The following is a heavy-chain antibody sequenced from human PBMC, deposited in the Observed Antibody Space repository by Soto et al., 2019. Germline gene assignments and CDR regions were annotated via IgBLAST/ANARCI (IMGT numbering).Heavy chain of an antibody. CDR3: ATSKAGVSNGPTTY. D-gene: IGHD1-26*01. CDR2: MNSDGINT. CDR1: GFTFSNYW. J-gene: IGHJ4*02. V-gene: IGHV3-74*01. Sequence: EVQLVESGGALVQPGGSLRLSCAASGFTFSNYWMHWVRQAPGKGLVWISRMNSDGINTVYADAVKGRFTISRDNAKNTLYLQMNSLRVEDTAVYYCATSKAGVSNGPTTYWGQGTLVTVSS.